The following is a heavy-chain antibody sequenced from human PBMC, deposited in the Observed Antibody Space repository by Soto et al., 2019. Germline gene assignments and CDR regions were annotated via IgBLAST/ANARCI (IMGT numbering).Heavy chain of an antibody. V-gene: IGHV3-15*01. CDR1: GFTFSNAW. J-gene: IGHJ3*02. D-gene: IGHD6-13*01. Sequence: VGSLRLSCAASGFTFSNAWMSWVRQAPGKGLEWVGRIKSKTDGGTTDYAAPVKGRFTISRDDSKNTLYLQMNSLKTEDTAVYYCTTGIAAAGDAFDIWGQGTMVTVSS. CDR2: IKSKTDGGTT. CDR3: TTGIAAAGDAFDI.